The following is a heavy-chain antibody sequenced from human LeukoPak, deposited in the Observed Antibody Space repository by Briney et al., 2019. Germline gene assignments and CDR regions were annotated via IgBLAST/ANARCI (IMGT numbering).Heavy chain of an antibody. J-gene: IGHJ4*02. D-gene: IGHD3-22*01. CDR2: IYSGGST. Sequence: GGSLRLSCAASGFTFADYTMSWVRQAPGKGLEWVSVIYSGGSTYYADSVKGRFTISRDNSKNTLYLQMNSLRAEDTAVYYCARDSGDYDSSGYLYYFDYWGQGTLVTVSS. CDR1: GFTFADYT. CDR3: ARDSGDYDSSGYLYYFDY. V-gene: IGHV3-53*01.